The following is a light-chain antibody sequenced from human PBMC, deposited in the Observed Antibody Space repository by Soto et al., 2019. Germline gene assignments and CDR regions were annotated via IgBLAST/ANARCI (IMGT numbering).Light chain of an antibody. CDR2: DAS. V-gene: IGKV3-11*01. J-gene: IGKJ4*01. Sequence: EIVLTQSPATLSSSPGERATLSCRASPSVDTLLSWYQQKPGQVPRLLIYDASNRATGIPARFSGSGSGTHFTLTIGSLEPEDLDVYYCQPRRDWPRTLGGGTKVAIK. CDR3: QPRRDWPRT. CDR1: PSVDTL.